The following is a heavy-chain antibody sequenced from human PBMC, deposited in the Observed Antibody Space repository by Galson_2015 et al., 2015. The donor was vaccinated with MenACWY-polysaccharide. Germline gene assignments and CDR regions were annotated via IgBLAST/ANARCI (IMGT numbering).Heavy chain of an antibody. J-gene: IGHJ5*02. CDR1: GFTFTSYA. D-gene: IGHD3-3*01. Sequence: SLRLSCAASGFTFTSYAMSWVRQAPGKGLEWVSAIRSSGANTYYADSVKGRFTISRDNSKNTLYLQMSSLRAEDTAVYYYAKDSTDFWSVAGRFDHWGQGTLVTVSS. CDR2: IRSSGANT. CDR3: AKDSTDFWSVAGRFDH. V-gene: IGHV3-23*01.